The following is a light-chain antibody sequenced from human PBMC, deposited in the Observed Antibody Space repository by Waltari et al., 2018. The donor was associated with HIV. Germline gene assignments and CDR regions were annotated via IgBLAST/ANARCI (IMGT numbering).Light chain of an antibody. CDR1: QRVSNNY. CDR3: QQYGSSPQT. V-gene: IGKV3-20*01. Sequence: EIVLTQSPGTLSLSPGDRATLSCRATQRVSNNYLAWYQQKPGQAPRLLIYGSSTRATGIPDRFSGSGSGTDFTLTISRLEPEDVAVYYCQQYGSSPQTFGQGTKLEIK. J-gene: IGKJ2*01. CDR2: GSS.